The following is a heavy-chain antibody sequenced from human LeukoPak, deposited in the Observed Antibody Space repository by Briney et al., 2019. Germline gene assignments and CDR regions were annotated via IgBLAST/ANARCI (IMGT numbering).Heavy chain of an antibody. V-gene: IGHV4-38-2*02. CDR2: IYHSGST. CDR3: ASIGSGSYAQYEYFQH. CDR1: GYSISSGYY. J-gene: IGHJ1*01. Sequence: PSETLSLTCTVSGYSISSGYYWGWIRQPPGKGLEWIGSIYHSGSTYYNPSLKSRVTISVDTSKNQFSLKLSSVTAADTAVYYCASIGSGSYAQYEYFQHWGQGTLVTVSS. D-gene: IGHD3-10*01.